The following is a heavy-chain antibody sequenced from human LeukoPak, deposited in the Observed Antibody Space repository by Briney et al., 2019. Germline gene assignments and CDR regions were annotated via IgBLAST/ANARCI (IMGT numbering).Heavy chain of an antibody. V-gene: IGHV4-30-2*01. Sequence: PSQTLSLTCAVSGGSISSGGYSWSWIRQPTGKGLEWFGYIYNSGSTYYNPSLKSRVTISVDRSKNQFSLKLSSVTAADTAVYYCARSLNYYGSGSNWFDPWGQGTLVTVSS. CDR3: ARSLNYYGSGSNWFDP. CDR1: GGSISSGGYS. D-gene: IGHD3-10*01. CDR2: IYNSGST. J-gene: IGHJ5*02.